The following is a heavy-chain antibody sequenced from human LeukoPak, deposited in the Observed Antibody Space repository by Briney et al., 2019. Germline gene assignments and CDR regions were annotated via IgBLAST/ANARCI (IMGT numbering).Heavy chain of an antibody. CDR3: ARRAGSGWPTFDY. CDR2: ICHSGNS. J-gene: IGHJ4*02. D-gene: IGHD6-19*01. Sequence: SETLSLTCALSGYCSWSGYYWGWVRQPPGKGLERIGPICHSGNSSYKPSLRGRVTMSVDTSTNQFFLKVSSVTAAGTAVYYWARRAGSGWPTFDYWGQGTLVTVSS. CDR1: GYCSWSGYY. V-gene: IGHV4-38-2*01.